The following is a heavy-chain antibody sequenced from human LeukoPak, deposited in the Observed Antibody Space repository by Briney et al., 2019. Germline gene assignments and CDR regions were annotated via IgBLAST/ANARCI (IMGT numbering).Heavy chain of an antibody. Sequence: GGSLRLSCVASGFPFSSYWMTWVRQAPGKGLEWVANIKQDGSKKSYVDSVKGRFAISRDNAKNSLYLQMNSLRAEDTAIYYCAKTAGDYSYFDYWGQGTLVTVSS. D-gene: IGHD4-17*01. CDR1: GFPFSSYW. V-gene: IGHV3-7*01. J-gene: IGHJ4*02. CDR3: AKTAGDYSYFDY. CDR2: IKQDGSKK.